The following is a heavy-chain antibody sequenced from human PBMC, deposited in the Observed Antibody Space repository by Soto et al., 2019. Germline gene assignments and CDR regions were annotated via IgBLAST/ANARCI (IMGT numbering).Heavy chain of an antibody. V-gene: IGHV3-74*01. Sequence: EVQLVESGGGLVQPGGSLRLSCAASGFTFSSYWMHWVRQAPGKGLVWVSRINSDGSSTSYADSVKGRFTISRDNAKNTLYLQMNSLRAEDTAVYYCASSCGGDFKKGLEHWGQGTLVTVSS. CDR2: INSDGSST. J-gene: IGHJ1*01. CDR1: GFTFSSYW. CDR3: ASSCGGDFKKGLEH. D-gene: IGHD2-21*02.